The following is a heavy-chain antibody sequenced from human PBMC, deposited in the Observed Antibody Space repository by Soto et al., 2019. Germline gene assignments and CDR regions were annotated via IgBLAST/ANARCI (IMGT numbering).Heavy chain of an antibody. J-gene: IGHJ3*01. Sequence: LRLSCAASEFTFRSYWMHWVRQSPGKGLVWVSRISGDGSSTNYADSVKGRFTISRDNAKNTVYLQIDSLRAEDTAVYYCARSLPGTYGAFDLWGQGTMVTVSS. CDR2: ISGDGSST. CDR3: ARSLPGTYGAFDL. CDR1: EFTFRSYW. D-gene: IGHD1-7*01. V-gene: IGHV3-74*01.